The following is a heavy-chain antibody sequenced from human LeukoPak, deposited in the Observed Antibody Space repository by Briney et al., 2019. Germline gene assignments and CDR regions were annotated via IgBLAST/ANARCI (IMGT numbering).Heavy chain of an antibody. CDR3: ARGRSSSSYNWFDP. J-gene: IGHJ5*02. CDR1: GYTFTGYY. Sequence: GASVKVSCRASGYTFTGYYMHWVRQAPGQGLEWMGWINPNSGGTNYAQKFQGWVTMTRDTSISTAYMELSRLRSEDTAVYYCARGRSSSSYNWFDPWGQGTLVTVSS. D-gene: IGHD6-6*01. V-gene: IGHV1-2*04. CDR2: INPNSGGT.